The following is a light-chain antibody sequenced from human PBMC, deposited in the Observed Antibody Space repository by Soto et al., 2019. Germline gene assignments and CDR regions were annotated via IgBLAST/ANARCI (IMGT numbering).Light chain of an antibody. J-gene: IGKJ3*01. Sequence: DLQMTHSPSSLSASVGDRVTITCQASRDISNYLNWYQQKPGKAPKLLIYDASNLETGVPSRFSGSGSGTDFTFTISSLQPEDIATYYCQQYDNIPPTFGPGTKVDIK. CDR3: QQYDNIPPT. CDR1: RDISNY. CDR2: DAS. V-gene: IGKV1-33*01.